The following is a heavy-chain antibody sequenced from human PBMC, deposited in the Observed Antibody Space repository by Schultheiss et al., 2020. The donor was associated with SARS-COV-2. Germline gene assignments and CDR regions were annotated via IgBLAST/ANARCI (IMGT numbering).Heavy chain of an antibody. CDR3: ARHVVAAGPSFDY. CDR1: GGSFSGYY. J-gene: IGHJ4*02. CDR2: IYYSGST. Sequence: SETLSLTCAVYGGSFSGYYWSWIRQPPGKGLEWIGSIYYSGSTNYNPSLKSRVTMSVDTSKNQFSLKLSSVTAADTAVYYCARHVVAAGPSFDYWGQGTLVTVSS. D-gene: IGHD6-6*01. V-gene: IGHV4-59*08.